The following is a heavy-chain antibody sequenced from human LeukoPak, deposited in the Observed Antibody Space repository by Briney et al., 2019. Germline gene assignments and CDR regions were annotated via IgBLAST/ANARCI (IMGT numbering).Heavy chain of an antibody. V-gene: IGHV4-39*01. Sequence: TPSETLSLTCTVSGGSIRSSSYYWGWIRQPPGKGLEGIGSIYYSGSTYYNPSLKSRVTISVDTSKNQSSLKLSSVTAADTAVYYCARRLAGTEDYWGQGTLVTVSS. J-gene: IGHJ4*02. CDR2: IYYSGST. CDR1: GGSIRSSSYY. CDR3: ARRLAGTEDY. D-gene: IGHD6-13*01.